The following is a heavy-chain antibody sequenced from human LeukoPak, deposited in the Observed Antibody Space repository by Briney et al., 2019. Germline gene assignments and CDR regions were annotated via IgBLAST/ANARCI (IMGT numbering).Heavy chain of an antibody. CDR3: ASRVQYSSGWYTKDMII. CDR1: GFTFSSYW. Sequence: GGSLRLSCAASGFTFSSYWMHWVRQAPGKGLVWVSRINSDGSSTSYADSEKGRFTISRDNAKNTLYLQMKSLRAEDTAVYYCASRVQYSSGWYTKDMIIWGQGTMVTVSS. J-gene: IGHJ3*02. D-gene: IGHD6-19*01. CDR2: INSDGSST. V-gene: IGHV3-74*01.